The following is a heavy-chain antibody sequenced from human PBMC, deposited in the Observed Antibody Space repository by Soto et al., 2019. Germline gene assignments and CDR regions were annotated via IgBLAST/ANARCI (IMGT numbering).Heavy chain of an antibody. V-gene: IGHV3-23*01. CDR3: ARDPTHYVWGP. J-gene: IGHJ5*02. CDR2: IRGSGGST. Sequence: GGSLRLSCAISGFTFSSYAMSWVPQAPGKGRWWVSAIRGSGGSTYYADSVKGRFTISRDNSKNTLYLQMNTLRAEDTAVYYCARDPTHYVWGPWGQGTLVTVSS. CDR1: GFTFSSYA. D-gene: IGHD3-16*01.